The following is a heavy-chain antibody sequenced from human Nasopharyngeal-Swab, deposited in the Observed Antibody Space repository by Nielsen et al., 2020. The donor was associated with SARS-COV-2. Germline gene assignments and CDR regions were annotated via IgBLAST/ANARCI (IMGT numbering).Heavy chain of an antibody. V-gene: IGHV3-15*01. Sequence: GGSLRLSCAASGFTFSNAWMNWVRQAPGKGLEWVGRIKSKPDGETTDYAAPVKGRFTISRDDSKTTLYLQMNSLKTEDTAIYYCATGWAGAFNIWGLWTMVTVSS. CDR1: GFTFSNAW. CDR2: IKSKPDGETT. J-gene: IGHJ3*02. D-gene: IGHD1-26*01. CDR3: ATGWAGAFNI.